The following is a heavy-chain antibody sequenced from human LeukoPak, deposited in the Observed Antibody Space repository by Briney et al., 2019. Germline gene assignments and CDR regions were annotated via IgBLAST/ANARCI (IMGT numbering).Heavy chain of an antibody. J-gene: IGHJ4*02. V-gene: IGHV2-5*02. CDR3: AHSCGGGNSAYFDH. Sequence: SGPTLVNPTHTLTLTCTFFGFSLSTNAVGVGWIRQPPGEAREWLAVIYWGDDKRYSPSLKSRLTIIKDPSKNQVVLTMTNMDPVDTATYYCAHSCGGGNSAYFDHWGQGTLVTVSS. CDR1: GFSLSTNAVG. CDR2: IYWGDDK. D-gene: IGHD4-23*01.